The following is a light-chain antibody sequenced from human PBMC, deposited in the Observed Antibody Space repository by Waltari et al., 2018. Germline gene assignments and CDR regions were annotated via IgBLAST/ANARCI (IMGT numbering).Light chain of an antibody. Sequence: QSALTQPASVSGSPGQSITISCTGTNSDLGSYNLVSWYQQHPGKAPKFMIYEVSKRPSGVSNRFSGSKSSNTASLTISEIQAEDEADYYCCSYAGGGTFVFGTGTKVTVL. CDR2: EVS. J-gene: IGLJ1*01. V-gene: IGLV2-23*02. CDR1: NSDLGSYNL. CDR3: CSYAGGGTFV.